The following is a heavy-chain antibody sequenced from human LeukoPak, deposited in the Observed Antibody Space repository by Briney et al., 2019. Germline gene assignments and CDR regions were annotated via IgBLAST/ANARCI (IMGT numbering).Heavy chain of an antibody. V-gene: IGHV3-30*02. CDR2: IRYDGSNK. CDR1: GFTFSSYG. CDR3: ARYERPVYYFDY. Sequence: PGGSLRLSRAASGFTFSSYGMQWVRQAPGKGLEWVAFIRYDGSNKYYADSVKGRFTISRDNSKNTLYLQMNSLRAEDTAVYYCARYERPVYYFDYWGQGTLVTVSS. D-gene: IGHD1-14*01. J-gene: IGHJ4*02.